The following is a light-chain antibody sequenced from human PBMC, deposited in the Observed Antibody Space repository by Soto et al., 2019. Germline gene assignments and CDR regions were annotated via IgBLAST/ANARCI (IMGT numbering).Light chain of an antibody. CDR1: QSVSNY. CDR3: QQRSVWPS. J-gene: IGKJ2*01. V-gene: IGKV3-11*01. CDR2: DAS. Sequence: EVVLTQSPATLSLSPGDRATLSCRASQSVSNYLAWYQQKLGQAPRLLIYDASNRATGIPARFSGSGSGTDFTLTISSLEPEDFAVYYCQQRSVWPSFGQGTKLEIK.